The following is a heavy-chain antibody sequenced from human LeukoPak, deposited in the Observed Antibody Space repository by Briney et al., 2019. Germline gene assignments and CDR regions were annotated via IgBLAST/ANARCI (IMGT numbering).Heavy chain of an antibody. V-gene: IGHV4-39*07. D-gene: IGHD3-22*01. CDR2: IYYSGNA. J-gene: IGHJ4*02. CDR3: ARAPHFFDTSGSRYYFDY. Sequence: PSGTLSLTCTVSGSSISNYYWGWIRQAPGKGLERIGSIYYSGNAYYNPSLMSRVTISVDTSKNQFSLNLSSVTAADTAVYYCARAPHFFDTSGSRYYFDYWGQGTLVTVSS. CDR1: GSSISNYY.